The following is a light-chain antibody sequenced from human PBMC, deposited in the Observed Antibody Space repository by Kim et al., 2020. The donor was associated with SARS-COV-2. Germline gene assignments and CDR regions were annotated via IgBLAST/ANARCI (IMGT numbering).Light chain of an antibody. CDR1: SSSIGGYNY. V-gene: IGLV2-11*01. Sequence: QSALTQPRSVSGSPGQSVAISCTGTSSSIGGYNYVSWYQQHPDKAPKLMIYDVTKRPSGVPDRFSGSKSGNTASLTISGLQAEDEADYYCCSYADNYSWVFGGGTKVTVL. CDR3: CSYADNYSWV. J-gene: IGLJ3*02. CDR2: DVT.